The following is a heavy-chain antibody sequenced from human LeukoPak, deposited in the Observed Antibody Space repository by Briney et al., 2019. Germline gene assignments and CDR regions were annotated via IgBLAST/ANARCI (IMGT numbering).Heavy chain of an antibody. J-gene: IGHJ5*02. Sequence: SETLSLTCTVSGGSISSGDYYWSWIRQPPGKGLEWIGYIYYSGSTYYNPSLKSRVTISVDAPKNQFSLKLSSVTAADTAVYYCARVYIAAANLNWFDPWGQGTLVTVSS. CDR3: ARVYIAAANLNWFDP. CDR1: GGSISSGDYY. D-gene: IGHD6-13*01. V-gene: IGHV4-30-4*08. CDR2: IYYSGST.